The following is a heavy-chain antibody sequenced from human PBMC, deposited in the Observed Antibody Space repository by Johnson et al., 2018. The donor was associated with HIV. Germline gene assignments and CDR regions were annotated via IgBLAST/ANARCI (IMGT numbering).Heavy chain of an antibody. CDR2: ISYDGSEK. CDR1: GFTFSSYG. CDR3: ARERHYYGSVRPRERQGDAFDI. D-gene: IGHD3-10*01. J-gene: IGHJ3*02. Sequence: QVQLVESGGGVVQPGRSLRLSCAASGFTFSSYGMHWVRQAPAKGLEWVAVISYDGSEKYFADSVKGRFTISRDSSKNTLYLQMNSLRAEDTAVYFCARERHYYGSVRPRERQGDAFDIWGQGTMVTVAS. V-gene: IGHV3-30*14.